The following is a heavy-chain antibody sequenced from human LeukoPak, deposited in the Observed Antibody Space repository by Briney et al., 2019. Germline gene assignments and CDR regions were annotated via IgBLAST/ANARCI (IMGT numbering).Heavy chain of an antibody. V-gene: IGHV3-11*04. D-gene: IGHD2-2*01. CDR1: GFTVSSNY. CDR3: ARGLRYCSSTSCYSWFDP. Sequence: PGGSLRLSCAASGFTVSSNYMSWVRQAPGKGLEWVSYISSSGSTIYYADSVKGRFTISRDNAKNSLYLQMNSLRAEDTAVYYCARGLRYCSSTSCYSWFDPWGQGTLVTVSS. J-gene: IGHJ5*02. CDR2: ISSSGSTI.